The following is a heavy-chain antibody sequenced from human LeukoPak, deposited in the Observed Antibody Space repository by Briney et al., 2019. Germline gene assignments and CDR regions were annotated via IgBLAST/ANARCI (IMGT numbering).Heavy chain of an antibody. D-gene: IGHD2-15*01. CDR1: GGSLSSGSYY. V-gene: IGHV4-61*02. CDR3: ARGAYCSGGSCYPDYYYYMDV. CDR2: IYTSGST. Sequence: PSQTLSLTCTVSGGSLSSGSYYWSWIRQPAGKGLEWIGRIYTSGSTNYNPSLKSRVTISVDTSKNQFSLKLSSVTAADTAVYYCARGAYCSGGSCYPDYYYYMDVWGKGTTVTVSS. J-gene: IGHJ6*03.